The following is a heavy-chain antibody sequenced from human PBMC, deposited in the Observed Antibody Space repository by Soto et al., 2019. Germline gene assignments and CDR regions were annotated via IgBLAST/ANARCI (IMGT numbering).Heavy chain of an antibody. CDR1: GGTFSSYA. CDR2: IIPIFGTA. D-gene: IGHD6-19*01. CDR3: ARTIAVACTSYYYCGMDV. V-gene: IGHV1-69*01. Sequence: QVQLVQSGAEVKKPGSSVKVSCKASGGTFSSYAISWVRQAPGQGLEWMGGIIPIFGTANYAQKFQGRVTITADESTSTAYMELSSVRSEDTAVYYCARTIAVACTSYYYCGMDVWGQGTTVTVSS. J-gene: IGHJ6*02.